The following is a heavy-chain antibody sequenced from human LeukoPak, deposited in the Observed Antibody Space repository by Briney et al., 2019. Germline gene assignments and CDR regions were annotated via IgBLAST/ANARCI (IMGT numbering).Heavy chain of an antibody. V-gene: IGHV3-43D*03. Sequence: PGGSLRPSCAASGFTFDDYAMHWVRQAPGKGLEWVSLISWDGGSTYYADSVKGRFTISRDNSKNSLYLQMNSLRAEDTALYYCAKDGGLRYDSSFFDYWGQGTLVTVSS. D-gene: IGHD3-22*01. CDR3: AKDGGLRYDSSFFDY. CDR1: GFTFDDYA. CDR2: ISWDGGST. J-gene: IGHJ4*02.